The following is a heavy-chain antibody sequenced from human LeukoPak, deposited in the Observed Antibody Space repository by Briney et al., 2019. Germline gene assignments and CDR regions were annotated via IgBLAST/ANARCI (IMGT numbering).Heavy chain of an antibody. CDR1: AFIFSGHW. J-gene: IGHJ4*02. Sequence: GGSLRLSCEGSAFIFSGHWMNWVRQTPGKGLEWVAVISYDGSNKYYADSVKGRFTISRDNSKNTLYLQMNSLRAEDTAVYYCANGDYGDYWGQGTLVTVSS. D-gene: IGHD4-17*01. CDR3: ANGDYGDY. V-gene: IGHV3-30*18. CDR2: ISYDGSNK.